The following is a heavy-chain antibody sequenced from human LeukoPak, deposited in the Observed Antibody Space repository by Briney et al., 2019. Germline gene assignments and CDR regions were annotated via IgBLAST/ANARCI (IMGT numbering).Heavy chain of an antibody. J-gene: IGHJ4*02. V-gene: IGHV3-53*01. CDR3: AKDRLLFDY. Sequence: PGGCLRLSCAASAFTVSSNYMSWVRQAPGKGLEWVSVIYSGGSTYYADSVKGRFTISRDNSKNTLYLQMNSLRAEDTAVYYCAKDRLLFDYWGQGTLVTVSS. D-gene: IGHD2/OR15-2a*01. CDR2: IYSGGST. CDR1: AFTVSSNY.